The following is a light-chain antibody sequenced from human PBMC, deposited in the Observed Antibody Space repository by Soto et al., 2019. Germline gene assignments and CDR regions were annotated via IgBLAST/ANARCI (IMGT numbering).Light chain of an antibody. V-gene: IGKV3-20*01. Sequence: MTQSIAKQRASPGEGKCVYCRASQSVSSSYLAWYQQKPGQAPRLLIYGASSRATGIPDRVSGSGSRTDFTLTISRLEPEYFAMYYCQQYGSSPWTFGHGTKVDI. CDR3: QQYGSSPWT. CDR2: GAS. J-gene: IGKJ1*01. CDR1: QSVSSSY.